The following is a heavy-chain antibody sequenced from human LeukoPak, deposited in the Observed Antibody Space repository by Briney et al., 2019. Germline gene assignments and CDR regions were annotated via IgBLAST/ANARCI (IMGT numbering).Heavy chain of an antibody. Sequence: SETLSLTCTVSGGSISSYYWSWIRQPPGEGLEWIGYIYYSGSTNYNPSLKSRVTISVDTSKNQFSLKLSSVTAADTAVYYCARGGGSSWYWSTYYYYGMDVWGQGTTVTVSS. V-gene: IGHV4-59*01. J-gene: IGHJ6*02. CDR2: IYYSGST. CDR3: ARGGGSSWYWSTYYYYGMDV. CDR1: GGSISSYY. D-gene: IGHD6-13*01.